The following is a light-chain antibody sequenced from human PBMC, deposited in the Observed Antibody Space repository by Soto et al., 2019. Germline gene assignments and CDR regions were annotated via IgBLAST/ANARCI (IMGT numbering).Light chain of an antibody. J-gene: IGKJ1*01. Sequence: DIQMTQSPSTLSASVGDRVTITCRASQSISSWLAWYQQKLGRAPRLLIYDASTLRSGVPSRFSGGGSGTEFTLTISSLQPDDFATYYCQHYNSYSEAFGQGTKVDIK. CDR1: QSISSW. CDR2: DAS. CDR3: QHYNSYSEA. V-gene: IGKV1-5*01.